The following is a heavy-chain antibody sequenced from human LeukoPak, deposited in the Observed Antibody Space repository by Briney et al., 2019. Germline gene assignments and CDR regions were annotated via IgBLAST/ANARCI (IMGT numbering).Heavy chain of an antibody. Sequence: GGSLRLSCAASGFSFSSYAMNWVRQAPGKGLEWVSIIFGNGDTTYYADSVKGRFTVSRDNSKNTLYLQMNSLRAEDTALYYCAKDIDLGIAAAVADYWGQGTLVTVSS. J-gene: IGHJ4*02. V-gene: IGHV3-23*01. D-gene: IGHD6-13*01. CDR2: IFGNGDTT. CDR1: GFSFSSYA. CDR3: AKDIDLGIAAAVADY.